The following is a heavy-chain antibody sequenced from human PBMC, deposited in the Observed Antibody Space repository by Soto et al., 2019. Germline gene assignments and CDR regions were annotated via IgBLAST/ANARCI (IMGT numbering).Heavy chain of an antibody. V-gene: IGHV4-31*03. CDR2: IYYSGST. CDR3: ARDSFGPRNDAFDI. D-gene: IGHD3-3*01. CDR1: GGSISSGGYY. Sequence: QVQLQESGPGLVKPSQTLSLTCTVSGGSISSGGYYWSWIRQHPGKGLEWIGYIYYSGSTYYNPSLKSRVTISVDTSKNQFSLKLSAVTAADTAVYYCARDSFGPRNDAFDIWGQGTMVTVSS. J-gene: IGHJ3*02.